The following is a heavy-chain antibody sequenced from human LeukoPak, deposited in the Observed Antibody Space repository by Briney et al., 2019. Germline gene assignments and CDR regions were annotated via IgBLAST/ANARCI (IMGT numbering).Heavy chain of an antibody. J-gene: IGHJ3*02. CDR3: ARDSGIWFGTRNAFDI. CDR2: INWNGVKT. D-gene: IGHD3-10*01. CDR1: GFTFEDFG. V-gene: IGHV3-20*01. Sequence: PGGSLRLSCAASGFTFEDFGMTWVRQVPGKGLEWVSGINWNGVKTHYADSAKGRFTISRDNAKNTLYLEMNSLRVDDTALYHCARDSGIWFGTRNAFDIWGQGTMVTVST.